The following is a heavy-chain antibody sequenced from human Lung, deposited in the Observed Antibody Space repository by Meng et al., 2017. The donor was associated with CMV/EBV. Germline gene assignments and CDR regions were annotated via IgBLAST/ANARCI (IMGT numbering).Heavy chain of an antibody. CDR3: AKGVAYPDLNTPFDV. J-gene: IGHJ3*01. CDR2: FTGSGGRP. Sequence: SXAASGFTFSAYAMSWVRQAPGKGLEWVSAFTGSGGRPYYADAVRGRFTISRDNSKNTLYLQMNSLRADDTAVYYCAKGVAYPDLNTPFDVWGQGTXVTVSS. V-gene: IGHV3-23*01. D-gene: IGHD2-2*02. CDR1: GFTFSAYA.